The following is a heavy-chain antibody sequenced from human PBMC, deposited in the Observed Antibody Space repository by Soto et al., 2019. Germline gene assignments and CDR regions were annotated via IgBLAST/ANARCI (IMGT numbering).Heavy chain of an antibody. CDR3: AKGRGYSSSSSADY. Sequence: GGSLRLSCAASGFTFNNFAMSWVRHSPGKGLEWVSGISASGGKTYYADSVKGRFTISRDNSKNTLYLQMNSLRAEDTAIYYCAKGRGYSSSSSADYWGQGTLVTVSS. D-gene: IGHD6-6*01. V-gene: IGHV3-23*01. CDR2: ISASGGKT. J-gene: IGHJ4*02. CDR1: GFTFNNFA.